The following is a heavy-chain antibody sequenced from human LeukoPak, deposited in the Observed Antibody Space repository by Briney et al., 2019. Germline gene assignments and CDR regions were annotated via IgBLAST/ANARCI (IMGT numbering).Heavy chain of an antibody. CDR1: GFTFSSYA. D-gene: IGHD1-14*01. V-gene: IGHV3-48*03. Sequence: GGSLRLSCAASGFTFSSYAMHWVRKAPGKGLEWVSYIGISDSSIYYADSVKGRFIISRDNAKNSVYLQMNSLRDDDTAIYYCAREDYNDAFDIWGQGTLVTVSS. CDR3: AREDYNDAFDI. CDR2: IGISDSSI. J-gene: IGHJ3*02.